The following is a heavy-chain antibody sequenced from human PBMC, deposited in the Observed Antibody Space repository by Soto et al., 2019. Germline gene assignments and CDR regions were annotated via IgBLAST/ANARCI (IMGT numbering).Heavy chain of an antibody. J-gene: IGHJ4*02. CDR1: GGTFSSYA. CDR3: ARDAGFSGQQLTLYYFDY. V-gene: IGHV1-69*13. CDR2: IIPIFGTA. D-gene: IGHD6-13*01. Sequence: GASVKVSCKASGGTFSSYAISWVRQAPGQGLEWMGGIIPIFGTANYAQKFQGRVTITADESTSTAYMELSSLRSEDTAVYYCARDAGFSGQQLTLYYFDYWGQGTLVTVSS.